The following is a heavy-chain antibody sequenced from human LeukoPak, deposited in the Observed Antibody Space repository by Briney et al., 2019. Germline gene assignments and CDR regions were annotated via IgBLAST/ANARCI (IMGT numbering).Heavy chain of an antibody. CDR1: GGSISSYY. V-gene: IGHV4-59*08. CDR3: ARVYSGSGSYAGYDAFDI. J-gene: IGHJ3*02. D-gene: IGHD3-10*01. CDR2: IYYSGST. Sequence: SETLSLTCTVSGGSISSYYWSWIRQPPGKGLEWIGYIYYSGSTYYNPSLRSRVTISVDTSKNHFSLKLSSVTAADTAIYYCARVYSGSGSYAGYDAFDIWGQGTMVTVSS.